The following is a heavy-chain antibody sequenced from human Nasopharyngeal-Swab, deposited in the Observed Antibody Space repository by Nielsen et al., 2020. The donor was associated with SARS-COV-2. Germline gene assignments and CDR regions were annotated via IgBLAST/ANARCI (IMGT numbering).Heavy chain of an antibody. CDR2: INTGNDYT. V-gene: IGHV1-3*04. D-gene: IGHD2/OR15-2a*01. Sequence: WVRQAPGQRLEWMGWINTGNDYTKYSHHLQGIITITRDTSANTAYMELSNLTTENTAVYFRSRGSFCGDYLSPFDYWGQGTLVTVSS. J-gene: IGHJ4*02. CDR3: SRGSFCGDYLSPFDY.